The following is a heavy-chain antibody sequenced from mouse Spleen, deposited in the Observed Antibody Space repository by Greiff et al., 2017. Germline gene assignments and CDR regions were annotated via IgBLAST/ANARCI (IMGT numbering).Heavy chain of an antibody. D-gene: IGHD2-4*01. V-gene: IGHV1-26*01. Sequence: EVQLQQSGPELVKPGASVKISCKASGYTFTDYYMNWVKQSHGKSLEWIGDINPNNGGTSYNQKFKGKATLTVDKSSSTAYMELRSLTSEDSAVYYCVLYDYERGEDYWGQGTTLTVSS. CDR1: GYTFTDYY. CDR2: INPNNGGT. J-gene: IGHJ2*01. CDR3: VLYDYERGEDY.